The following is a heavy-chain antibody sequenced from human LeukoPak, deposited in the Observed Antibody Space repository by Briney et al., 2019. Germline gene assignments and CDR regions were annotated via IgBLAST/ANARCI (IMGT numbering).Heavy chain of an antibody. CDR1: GYTFTGYY. Sequence: ASVKVSCKASGYTFTGYYMHWVRQAPGQGLEWMGWINPNGGGTNYAQKFQGRVTMTRDTSISTAYMELSRLRSDDTAVYYCARARLRFSGYCSGGSCYPADYWGQGTLVTVSS. V-gene: IGHV1-2*02. CDR3: ARARLRFSGYCSGGSCYPADY. CDR2: INPNGGGT. J-gene: IGHJ4*02. D-gene: IGHD2-15*01.